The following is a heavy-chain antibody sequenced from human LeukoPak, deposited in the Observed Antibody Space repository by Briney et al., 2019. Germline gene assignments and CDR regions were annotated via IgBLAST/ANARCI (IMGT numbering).Heavy chain of an antibody. CDR1: GFTFSNNW. CDR2: VKKDESEK. D-gene: IGHD2/OR15-2a*01. CDR3: AKAAMYSNRWTPFDD. V-gene: IGHV3-7*01. Sequence: AGGSLRLSCAASGFTFSNNWMTWVRQAPGKGLEWVASVKKDESEKYYVDSVKGRFTISRDNAKNSLYLQMNSLRVEDTAVYYCAKAAMYSNRWTPFDDWGQGTLVTVSS. J-gene: IGHJ4*02.